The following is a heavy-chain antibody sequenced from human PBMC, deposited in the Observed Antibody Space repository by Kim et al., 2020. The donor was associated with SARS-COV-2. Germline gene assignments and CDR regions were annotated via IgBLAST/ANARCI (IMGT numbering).Heavy chain of an antibody. CDR1: GGTFSSYA. D-gene: IGHD2-15*01. CDR3: ARGCSGGSCYSVYDY. V-gene: IGHV1-69*04. J-gene: IGHJ4*02. Sequence: SVKVSCKASGGTFSSYAISWVRQAPGQGLEWMGRIIPILGIANYAQKFQGRVTITADKSTSTAYMELSSLRSEDTAVYYCARGCSGGSCYSVYDYWGQGTLVTVSS. CDR2: IIPILGIA.